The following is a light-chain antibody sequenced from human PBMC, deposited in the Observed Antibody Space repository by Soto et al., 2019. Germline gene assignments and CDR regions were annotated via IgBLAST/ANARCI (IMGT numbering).Light chain of an antibody. CDR3: QHYNNWPPIT. J-gene: IGKJ5*01. V-gene: IGKV3-15*01. CDR1: QSVSTD. CDR2: GSS. Sequence: EIVMTQSPVTLSVSPGERATLSCRAGQSVSTDLAWYQQKPGQAPRLLIYGSSTRATGIPARFSGSGSGTEFTLTISSLQSEDFAVYYCQHYNNWPPITFGQGTRLEIK.